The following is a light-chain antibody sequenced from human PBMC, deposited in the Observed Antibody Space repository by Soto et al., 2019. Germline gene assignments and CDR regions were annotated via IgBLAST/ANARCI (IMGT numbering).Light chain of an antibody. Sequence: VMTQAPATLSVSAGERGTLSLIPSQSLTRNLAWYQHKPGQSPRLLIYGASARASGIPARFSGGVSGTEFTLTISTLAPEDFAVYYCQVYGSSPPITFGQGTRLEIK. CDR3: QVYGSSPPIT. J-gene: IGKJ5*01. V-gene: IGKV3D-15*02. CDR1: QSLTRN. CDR2: GAS.